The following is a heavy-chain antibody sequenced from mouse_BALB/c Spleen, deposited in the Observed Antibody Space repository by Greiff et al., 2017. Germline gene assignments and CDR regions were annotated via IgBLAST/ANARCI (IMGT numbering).Heavy chain of an antibody. D-gene: IGHD2-10*02. CDR3: ARCGYDYAMDY. J-gene: IGHJ4*01. Sequence: EVKLVESGGGLVQPGGSRKISCAASGFTFSSFGMHWVRQAPEKGLEWVAYISSGSSTTYYADTVKGRFTISRDNPKNTLCLQMTSLRSEDTAVYYCARCGYDYAMDYWGQGTSVTVSS. V-gene: IGHV5-17*02. CDR2: ISSGSSTT. CDR1: GFTFSSFG.